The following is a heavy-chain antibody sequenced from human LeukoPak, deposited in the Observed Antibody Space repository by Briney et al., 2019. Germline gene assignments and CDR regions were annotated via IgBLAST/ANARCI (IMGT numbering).Heavy chain of an antibody. J-gene: IGHJ4*02. CDR1: GFTFSSYA. CDR3: ATQIGGVIY. D-gene: IGHD3-16*01. V-gene: IGHV3-74*03. CDR2: IYSDGTST. Sequence: GGSLRLSCAASGFTFSSYAMSWVRQAPGKGLVWVSLIYSDGTSTMFADSVKGRFTISRDNAKNTLYLQLNSLRAEDTAVYYCATQIGGVIYWGQGTLVTVSS.